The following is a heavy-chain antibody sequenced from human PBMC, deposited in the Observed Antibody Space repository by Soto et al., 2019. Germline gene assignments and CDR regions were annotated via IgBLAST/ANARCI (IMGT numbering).Heavy chain of an antibody. CDR1: GGSISSYY. CDR2: IYYSGST. CDR3: ARVRVVPYYYYMDV. Sequence: SETLSLTCTVSGGSISSYYWSWIRQPPGKGLEWIGYIYYSGSTNYNPSLKSRVTISVDTSKNQFSLKLSSVTAADTAVYYCARVRVVPYYYYMDVWGKGTTVTVSS. D-gene: IGHD3-3*01. V-gene: IGHV4-59*01. J-gene: IGHJ6*03.